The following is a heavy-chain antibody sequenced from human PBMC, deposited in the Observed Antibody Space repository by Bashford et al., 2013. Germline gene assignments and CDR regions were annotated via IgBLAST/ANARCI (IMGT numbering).Heavy chain of an antibody. D-gene: IGHD2-21*02. CDR3: AKDYCAGDCASFFDL. J-gene: IGHJ2*01. Sequence: WVRQAPGQGLEWMGWSQPNRGDTNYAQNFQGRVSMTRDTSISTAYLELSRLRSDDTAVYYCAKDYCAGDCASFFDLWGRGTLVTVSS. V-gene: IGHV1-2*02. CDR2: SQPNRGDT.